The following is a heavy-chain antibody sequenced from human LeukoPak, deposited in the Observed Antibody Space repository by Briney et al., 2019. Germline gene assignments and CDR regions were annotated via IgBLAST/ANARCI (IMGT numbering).Heavy chain of an antibody. Sequence: GASVKVSCKASRYTCTSYGISGVRQAPGQGLEWMGWISAYNGNTNYAQKLQGRVTMTTDTSTSTASMGLRSLRSDGPAVYYCARFEYYYDSSGYYYEAFFDYWGQGTLVTVSS. D-gene: IGHD3-22*01. V-gene: IGHV1-18*01. CDR3: ARFEYYYDSSGYYYEAFFDY. CDR2: ISAYNGNT. J-gene: IGHJ4*02. CDR1: RYTCTSYG.